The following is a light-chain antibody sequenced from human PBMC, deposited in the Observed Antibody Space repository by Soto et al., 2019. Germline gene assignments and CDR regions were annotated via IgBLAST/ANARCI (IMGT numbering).Light chain of an antibody. CDR3: QQYCSSPCT. V-gene: IGKV3-20*01. J-gene: IGKJ1*01. CDR2: GAS. CDR1: QSVSSSY. Sequence: EIVLTQSPGTLSLSPGERATLSCRASQSVSSSYLAWYQQKPGQAPRLLIYGASSRATDIPDRFSGSGSGTDFTLTISRLEPEDFAVYYCQQYCSSPCTFGQGTKLEIK.